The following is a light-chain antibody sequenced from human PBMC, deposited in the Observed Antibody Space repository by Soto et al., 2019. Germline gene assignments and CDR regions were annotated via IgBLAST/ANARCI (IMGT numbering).Light chain of an antibody. V-gene: IGKV4-1*01. J-gene: IGKJ1*01. CDR1: YSLLYSSNNKNY. Sequence: DIVMTQSPDSLAVSLGETATINCKSSYSLLYSSNNKNYLAWYQQKPGQPPKLLFYWASTRESGVPDRFSASGSGTDVTLTISSLQAEDVAVYYWQQYYSIPRTFGQGTKV. CDR3: QQYYSIPRT. CDR2: WAS.